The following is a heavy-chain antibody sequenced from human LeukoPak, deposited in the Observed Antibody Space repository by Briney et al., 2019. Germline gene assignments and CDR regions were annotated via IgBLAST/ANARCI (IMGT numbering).Heavy chain of an antibody. J-gene: IGHJ4*02. D-gene: IGHD2-15*01. Sequence: ASVTVSCKASGYTFTSYGIRWVRQAPGQGLEWMGWISAYNGNTNYAQKLQGRVTMTTDTSTSTAYMELRSLRSDDTAVYYCARDLLVGDSPSRDWGQGTLVTVSS. CDR1: GYTFTSYG. CDR2: ISAYNGNT. CDR3: ARDLLVGDSPSRD. V-gene: IGHV1-18*01.